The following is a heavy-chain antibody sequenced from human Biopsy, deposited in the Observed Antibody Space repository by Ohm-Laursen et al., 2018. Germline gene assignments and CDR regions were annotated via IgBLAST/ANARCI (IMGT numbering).Heavy chain of an antibody. CDR2: IRSKAKSYAT. D-gene: IGHD4-11*01. V-gene: IGHV3-73*01. Sequence: ETLSLTCAASGFTFSASAVHWVRQASGKGLEWVGRIRSKAKSYATAYAASVTGRFTISRDDSKNTTYLQMNSLRAEDTAIYYCARDSTINTVTTADYWGQGTLVTVSS. J-gene: IGHJ4*02. CDR1: GFTFSASA. CDR3: ARDSTINTVTTADY.